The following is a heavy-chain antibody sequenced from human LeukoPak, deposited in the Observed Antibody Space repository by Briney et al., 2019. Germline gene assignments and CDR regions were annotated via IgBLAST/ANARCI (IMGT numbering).Heavy chain of an antibody. J-gene: IGHJ6*03. CDR2: IKQDGSEK. V-gene: IGHV3-7*01. D-gene: IGHD4-17*01. Sequence: GGSLRLSCTAPGFTFSSYWMSWVRQAPGKGLEWVANIKQDGSEKYYVDSVKGRFTISRDNAKNLLYLQMNSLRAEDTAVYYCARVGGDYDRDMIYYYYMDVWGKGTTVTVSS. CDR3: ARVGGDYDRDMIYYYYMDV. CDR1: GFTFSSYW.